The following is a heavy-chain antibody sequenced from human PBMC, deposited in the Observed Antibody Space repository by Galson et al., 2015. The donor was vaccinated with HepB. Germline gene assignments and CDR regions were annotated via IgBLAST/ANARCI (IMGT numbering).Heavy chain of an antibody. D-gene: IGHD3-10*01. J-gene: IGHJ4*02. CDR3: ARVRQLGQGFHY. CDR1: GDSVANKNVG. CDR2: TYYRSKFSN. Sequence: CAISGDSVANKNVGWNWIRQSPSRGLEWLGRTYYRSKFSNDYAESVKSRITINPDTSKNQISLQLNSVPPEDTAVYYCARVRQLGQGFHYWGQGTLVTVSS. V-gene: IGHV6-1*01.